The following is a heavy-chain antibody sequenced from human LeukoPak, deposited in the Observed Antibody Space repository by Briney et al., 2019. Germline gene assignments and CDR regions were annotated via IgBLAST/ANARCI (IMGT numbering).Heavy chain of an antibody. CDR3: VKDQGECPGSRCYLRFLEY. J-gene: IGHJ4*02. V-gene: IGHV3-30*02. CDR1: GFNFSIYG. CDR2: VRYDQSAT. D-gene: IGHD3-3*01. Sequence: QPGGSLRLSCAASGFNFSIYGMHWVRQAPGKGLEWVTFVRYDQSATVYADSVQGRFAISRDNSKNTVYLQMNSLRVEDTALYFCVKDQGECPGSRCYLRFLEYWGQGTLVIVPS.